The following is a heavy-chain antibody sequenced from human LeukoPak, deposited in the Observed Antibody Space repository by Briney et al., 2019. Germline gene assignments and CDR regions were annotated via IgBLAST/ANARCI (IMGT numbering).Heavy chain of an antibody. Sequence: PGGSLRLSCTASGLTFSNYATRWVRQAPGRGLGWVSSITGSGRGTYCADSVKGRFSVSRDNSQNTVFLHMNSLRADDTALYYCSKDPNGDYVGAFDMWGPGTMVTVSS. D-gene: IGHD4-17*01. CDR2: ITGSGRGT. CDR3: SKDPNGDYVGAFDM. CDR1: GLTFSNYA. V-gene: IGHV3-23*01. J-gene: IGHJ3*02.